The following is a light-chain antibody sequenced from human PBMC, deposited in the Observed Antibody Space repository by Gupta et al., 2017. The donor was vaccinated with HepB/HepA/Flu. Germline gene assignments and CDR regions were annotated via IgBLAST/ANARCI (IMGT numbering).Light chain of an antibody. Sequence: QSVLTQPPSASATPGQRVTISCSGSNSNIGRTPVSWYQQPHAPAPKLLLLSNGQRPSGVPDRFLASKSGTSASLATSGLQSEDEADYYCAASDDIRNDMVFGGGTKLTVL. CDR2: SNG. V-gene: IGLV1-44*01. CDR1: NSNIGRTP. J-gene: IGLJ2*01. CDR3: AASDDIRNDMV.